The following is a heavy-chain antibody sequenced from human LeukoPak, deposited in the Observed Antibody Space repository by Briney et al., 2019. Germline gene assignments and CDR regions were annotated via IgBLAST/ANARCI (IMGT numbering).Heavy chain of an antibody. CDR1: GYSISSGYY. J-gene: IGHJ4*02. CDR2: IYHSGST. CDR3: ARLYSGSYYFDY. V-gene: IGHV4-38-2*02. D-gene: IGHD1-26*01. Sequence: SETLSLTCTVSGYSISSGYYWGWIRQPPGKGLEWIGSIYHSGSTYYNPSLKSRVTISVDTSKNQFSLKLSSVTAADTAVYYCARLYSGSYYFDYWGQGTLVTVSS.